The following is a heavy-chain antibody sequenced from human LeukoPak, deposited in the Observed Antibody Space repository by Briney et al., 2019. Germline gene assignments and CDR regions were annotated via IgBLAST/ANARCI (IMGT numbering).Heavy chain of an antibody. J-gene: IGHJ4*02. Sequence: SETLSLTCAVYGGSFSAFHWNWIRQSPAKGLEWLGEMKQSGTPRYNPSLQSRVTISVDKSKNQFSLNVRSVTAADTAVYYCASRPFLYGFCTYFDNWAQGTLVTVSS. D-gene: IGHD3-10*01. V-gene: IGHV4-34*01. CDR1: GGSFSAFH. CDR2: MKQSGTP. CDR3: ASRPFLYGFCTYFDN.